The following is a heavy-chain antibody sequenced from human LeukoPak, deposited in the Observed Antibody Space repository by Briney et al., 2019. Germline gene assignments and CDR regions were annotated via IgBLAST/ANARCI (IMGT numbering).Heavy chain of an antibody. CDR2: ISGSGNST. CDR1: GFTFSSYA. CDR3: AKGSVVPAAMFYYYYGMDV. Sequence: GGSPRLSCAASGFTFSSYAMSWVRQAPGKGLEWVSAISGSGNSTYYADSVKGRFTISRDNSKNTLYLQMNSLRAEDTAVYYCAKGSVVPAAMFYYYYGMDVWGQGTTVTVSS. J-gene: IGHJ6*02. V-gene: IGHV3-23*01. D-gene: IGHD2-2*01.